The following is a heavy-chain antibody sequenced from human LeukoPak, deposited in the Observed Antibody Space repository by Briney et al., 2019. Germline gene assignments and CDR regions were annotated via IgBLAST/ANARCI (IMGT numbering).Heavy chain of an antibody. Sequence: GESLKISCKGSGYNFTNYWIGWVRQMPGKGLEWMGIIYPGDSDTRYRPSFQGQVTISADKSISTAYLQWSSLKASDTAMYYCARTGYTSRWAIDYWGQGTLVTVSS. CDR1: GYNFTNYW. V-gene: IGHV5-51*01. J-gene: IGHJ4*02. CDR2: IYPGDSDT. CDR3: ARTGYTSRWAIDY. D-gene: IGHD6-13*01.